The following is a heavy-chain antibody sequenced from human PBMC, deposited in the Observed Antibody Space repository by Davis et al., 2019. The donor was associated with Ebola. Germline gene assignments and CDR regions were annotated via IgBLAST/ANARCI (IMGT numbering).Heavy chain of an antibody. J-gene: IGHJ3*02. CDR1: GFTFSSYG. CDR2: ISYDGSNK. D-gene: IGHD3-3*01. Sequence: GGSLRLSCAASGFTFSSYGMHWVRQAPGKGLEWVAVISYDGSNKYYADSVKGRFTISRDNSKNTLYLQMNSLRAEDTAVYYCAKDIVYDFWSGYYTGAFDIWGQGTMVTVSS. V-gene: IGHV3-30*18. CDR3: AKDIVYDFWSGYYTGAFDI.